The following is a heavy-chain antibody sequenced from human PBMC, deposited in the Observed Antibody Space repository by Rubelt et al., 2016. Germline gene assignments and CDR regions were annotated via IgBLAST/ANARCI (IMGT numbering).Heavy chain of an antibody. CDR1: GYTFSTSD. Sequence: QVQLVQSGPEVKKPGASVKVSCKASGYTFSTSDINWVRRGAGQGLEWMGWMTPNSGNTGYAQKFQGRVTLTRNISISTAYLYLSSLRSEDTAVYYCARGLIWGQGTLVAVSS. J-gene: IGHJ4*02. CDR3: ARGLI. CDR2: MTPNSGNT. V-gene: IGHV1-8*01. D-gene: IGHD3-10*01.